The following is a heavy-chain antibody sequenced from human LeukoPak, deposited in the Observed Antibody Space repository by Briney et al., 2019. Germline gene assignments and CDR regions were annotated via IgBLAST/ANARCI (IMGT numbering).Heavy chain of an antibody. CDR3: ARGSRVSTIFRTY. V-gene: IGHV1-8*01. Sequence: GASVKVSCKASGCTFTSYDINWVRQATGQGLEWMGWMNPNSGNTGYAQKFQGRVTMTRNTSISTAYMELSSLRSEDTAVYYCARGSRVSTIFRTYWGQGTLVTVSS. CDR2: MNPNSGNT. J-gene: IGHJ4*02. CDR1: GCTFTSYD. D-gene: IGHD3-9*01.